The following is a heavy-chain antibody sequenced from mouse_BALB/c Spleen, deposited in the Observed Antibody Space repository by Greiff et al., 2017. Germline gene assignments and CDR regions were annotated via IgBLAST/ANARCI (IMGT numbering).Heavy chain of an antibody. CDR3: ARQGQGHGFAY. V-gene: IGHV5-17*02. Sequence: EVKLMESGGGLVQPGGSRKLSCAASGFTFSSFGMHWVRQAPEKGLEWVAYISSGSSTNYYADTVKGRFTISRDNPKNTLFLQMTSLRSETTTMYCCARQGQGHGFAYWGQGTLVTVSA. J-gene: IGHJ3*01. CDR1: GFTFSSFG. CDR2: ISSGSSTN.